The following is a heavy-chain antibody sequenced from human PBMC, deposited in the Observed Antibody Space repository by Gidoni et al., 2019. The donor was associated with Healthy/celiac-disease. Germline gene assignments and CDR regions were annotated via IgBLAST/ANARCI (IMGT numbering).Heavy chain of an antibody. CDR3: ARDARGAVAGGYYYYYYMDV. D-gene: IGHD6-19*01. Sequence: QVQLVHSGAEVTKPGASVKVSCKASGYTFTSHYLHWVRQAPGQGLEWMGIINPSGGSTSYAQKFQGRVTMTRDTSTSTVYMELSSLRSEDTAVYYCARDARGAVAGGYYYYYYMDVWGKGTTVTVSS. CDR1: GYTFTSHY. V-gene: IGHV1-46*01. J-gene: IGHJ6*03. CDR2: INPSGGST.